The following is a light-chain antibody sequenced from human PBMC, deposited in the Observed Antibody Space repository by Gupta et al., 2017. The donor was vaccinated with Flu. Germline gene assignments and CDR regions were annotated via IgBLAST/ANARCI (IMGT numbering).Light chain of an antibody. J-gene: IGKJ2*01. CDR2: VAV. V-gene: IGKV3-20*01. CDR1: ETVNMYH. Sequence: GYQATLSFSASETVNMYHIAWYRQKPGQAPRLLIYVAVTRATGTPDRLSGSGSGTDCTLTISRLEPEDQAVYYCQLYGPSPTFGQGSKLEIK. CDR3: QLYGPSPT.